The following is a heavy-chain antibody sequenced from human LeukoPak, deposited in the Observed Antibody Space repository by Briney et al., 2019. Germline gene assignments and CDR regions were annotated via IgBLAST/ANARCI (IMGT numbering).Heavy chain of an antibody. D-gene: IGHD4-17*01. J-gene: IGHJ3*02. CDR1: GFTFSSYA. V-gene: IGHV3-23*01. CDR3: ARYDLRGAFDI. CDR2: ISGSGGST. Sequence: GGSLRLSCAASGFTFSSYAISWVRQAPGKGLEWVSAISGSGGSTYYADSVKGRFTISRDNSKDTLYLQMNSLRAEDTAVYYCARYDLRGAFDIWGQGTMVTVSS.